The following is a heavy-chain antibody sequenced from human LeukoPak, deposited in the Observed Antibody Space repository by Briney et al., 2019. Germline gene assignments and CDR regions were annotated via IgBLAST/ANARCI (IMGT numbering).Heavy chain of an antibody. CDR1: GFIFSDYY. CDR2: ISSSGSTT. D-gene: IGHD5-12*01. Sequence: GGSLRLSCAASGFIFSDYYMSWIRQAPGKGLEWVSDISSSGSTTNYADSVKGRFTISRDNAKNSLYLQMNSLKAEDTAVYYCAKNIGYDYPSDYWGQGTLVTVSS. CDR3: AKNIGYDYPSDY. V-gene: IGHV3-11*04. J-gene: IGHJ4*02.